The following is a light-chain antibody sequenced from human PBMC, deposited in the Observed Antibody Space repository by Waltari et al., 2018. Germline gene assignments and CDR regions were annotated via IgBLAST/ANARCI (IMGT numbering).Light chain of an antibody. V-gene: IGLV2-23*01. CDR2: EGS. J-gene: IGLJ2*01. CDR1: TSDVGNYNL. CDR3: CSSAGRSTL. Sequence: QSALTQPASVSGSPGQSITISCTGTTSDVGNYNLVSWYQQHPGKAPKILIYEGSRRPSGISNRFSRSTSGNTASLTISGRQAEDEADYYCCSSAGRSTLFGGGTKLTLL.